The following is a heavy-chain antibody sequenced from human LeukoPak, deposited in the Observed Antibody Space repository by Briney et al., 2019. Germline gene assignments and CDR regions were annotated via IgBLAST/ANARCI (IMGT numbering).Heavy chain of an antibody. CDR1: GFTFSSYA. CDR3: ARVTGDYYMDV. CDR2: ISGSSGNT. Sequence: GGSLRLSCAASGFTFSSYAMSWVRQAPGKGLEWVSGISGSSGNTYYADSVKGRFTISRDNAKNSLYLQMNSLRAEDTAVYYCARVTGDYYMDVWGKGTTVTVSS. V-gene: IGHV3-21*01. J-gene: IGHJ6*03.